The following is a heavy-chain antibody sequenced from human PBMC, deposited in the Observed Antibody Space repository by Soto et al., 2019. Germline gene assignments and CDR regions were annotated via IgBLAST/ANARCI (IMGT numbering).Heavy chain of an antibody. J-gene: IGHJ4*02. CDR2: ISGSGGST. CDR1: GFTFSSYA. V-gene: IGHV3-23*01. CDR3: AKTALRRGYCSGGSCFHFDY. D-gene: IGHD2-15*01. Sequence: GGSLRLSCAASGFTFSSYAMSWVRQAPGKGLEWVSAISGSGGSTYYADSVKGRFTISRDNSKNTLYLQMNSLRAEDTAVYYCAKTALRRGYCSGGSCFHFDYWGQGTLVTVSS.